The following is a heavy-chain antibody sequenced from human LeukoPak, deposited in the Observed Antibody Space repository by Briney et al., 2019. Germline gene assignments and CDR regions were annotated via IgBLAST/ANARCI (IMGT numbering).Heavy chain of an antibody. J-gene: IGHJ4*02. CDR2: ISYDGRNT. Sequence: GGSLILSCAASGFTFRNYGMHWVRQAPGKGLEWVAIISYDGRNTFYADSVKGRFTISRDNSKNTLFLQMNSLRAEDTAMYYCASLRFSAAYYADYWGQGTLVTVSS. V-gene: IGHV3-30*03. CDR3: ASLRFSAAYYADY. D-gene: IGHD1-26*01. CDR1: GFTFRNYG.